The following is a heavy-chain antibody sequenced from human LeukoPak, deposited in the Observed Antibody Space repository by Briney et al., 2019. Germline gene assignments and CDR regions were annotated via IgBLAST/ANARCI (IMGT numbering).Heavy chain of an antibody. CDR3: ARGTPLRFLDY. J-gene: IGHJ4*02. CDR2: IYHSGST. V-gene: IGHV4-38-2*02. Sequence: SETLSLTCTVSGYSISSGYYWGWIRQPPGKGLEWIASIYHSGSTYYNLSLKSRITISVDRSKNQFSLKLSSVTAADTAVYYCARGTPLRFLDYWGQGTLVTVSS. CDR1: GYSISSGYY. D-gene: IGHD3-3*01.